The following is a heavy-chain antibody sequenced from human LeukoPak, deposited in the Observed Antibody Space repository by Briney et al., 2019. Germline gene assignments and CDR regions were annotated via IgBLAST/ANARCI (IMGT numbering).Heavy chain of an antibody. D-gene: IGHD3-9*01. CDR2: ISAYNGNT. CDR1: GYTFTSYG. V-gene: IGHV1-18*01. Sequence: ASVKVSCKASGYTFTSYGISWVRQAPGQGLEWMGWISAYNGNTNYAQKLQGRVTMTTDTSTSTAYMELRSLRSDDTAVYHCARDIPPPYYDILTGYYYYGMDVWGQGTTVTVSS. J-gene: IGHJ6*02. CDR3: ARDIPPPYYDILTGYYYYGMDV.